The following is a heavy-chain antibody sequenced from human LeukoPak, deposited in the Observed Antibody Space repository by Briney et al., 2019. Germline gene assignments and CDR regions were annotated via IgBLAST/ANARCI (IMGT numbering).Heavy chain of an antibody. V-gene: IGHV1-58*01. CDR1: GFTFTSSA. CDR2: IVVGSGNT. J-gene: IGHJ6*04. CDR3: AADSPRGYGMDV. Sequence: TSVKVSCKASGFTFTSSAVQWVPQARGQRLEWIGWIVVGSGNTNYAQKFQERVTITRDMSTSTAYMELSSLRSEDTAVYYCAADSPRGYGMDVWGKGTTVTVSS. D-gene: IGHD3-10*01.